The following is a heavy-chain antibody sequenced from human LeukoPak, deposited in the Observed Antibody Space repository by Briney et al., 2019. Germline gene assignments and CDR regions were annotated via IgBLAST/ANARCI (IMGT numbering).Heavy chain of an antibody. D-gene: IGHD2/OR15-2a*01. CDR1: GGSISSSNYY. Sequence: SETLSLTCTVSGGSISSSNYYWGWIRQPPGKGLEWIGNIYYSGSTYYKPSLKTRVTISVDTSKNQFSLKLTSVTAADTAVYXXXRHASVDXNWPRPLDYWGQGSLVTVSS. V-gene: IGHV4-39*01. CDR3: XRHASVDXNWPRPLDY. CDR2: IYYSGST. J-gene: IGHJ4*02.